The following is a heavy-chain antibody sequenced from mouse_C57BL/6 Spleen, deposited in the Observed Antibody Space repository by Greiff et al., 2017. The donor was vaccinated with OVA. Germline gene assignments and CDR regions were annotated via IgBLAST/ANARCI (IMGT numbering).Heavy chain of an antibody. CDR2: INPNNGGT. CDR1: GYTFTDYN. Sequence: VHVKQSGPELVKPGASVKIPCKASGYTFTDYNMDWVKQSHGKSLEWIGDINPNNGGTIYNQKFKGKATLTVDKSSSTAYMELRSLTSEDTAVYYCARREALRRYAMDYWGQGTSVTVSS. J-gene: IGHJ4*01. CDR3: ARREALRRYAMDY. V-gene: IGHV1-18*01. D-gene: IGHD2-12*01.